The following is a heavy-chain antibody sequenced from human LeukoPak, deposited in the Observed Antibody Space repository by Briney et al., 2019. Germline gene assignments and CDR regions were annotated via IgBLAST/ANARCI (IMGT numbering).Heavy chain of an antibody. CDR3: AKDEGSSGCKN. J-gene: IGHJ4*02. V-gene: IGHV3-23*01. D-gene: IGHD3-22*01. CDR2: ISGSGGST. CDR1: GFTFSSYE. Sequence: GGSLRLSCAASGFTFSSYEMNWVRQAPGKGLEWVSAISGSGGSTYYADSVKGRFTISRDNSKNTLYLQMNSLRAEDTAVYYCAKDEGSSGCKNWGQGTLVTVSS.